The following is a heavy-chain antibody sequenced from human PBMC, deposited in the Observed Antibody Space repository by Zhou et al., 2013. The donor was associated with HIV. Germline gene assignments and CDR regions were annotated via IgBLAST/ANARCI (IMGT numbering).Heavy chain of an antibody. CDR1: GGTFKGSH. V-gene: IGHV1-18*01. Sequence: QVQLEQSGSEVQKPGSSVKVSCKGYGGTFKGSHINWVRQAPGQGLEWMGWISAYDGNTHFAAQVQDRITMSIDTATNTAHMELGSLTSDDTAVYFCARDRLLQGYSSSWFIDYWGQGTLVTVSS. CDR3: ARDRLLQGYSSSWFIDY. J-gene: IGHJ4*02. CDR2: ISAYDGNT. D-gene: IGHD2-2*01.